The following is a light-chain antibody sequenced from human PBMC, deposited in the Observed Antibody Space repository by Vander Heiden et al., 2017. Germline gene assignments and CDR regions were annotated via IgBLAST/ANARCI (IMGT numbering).Light chain of an antibody. J-gene: IGKJ4*01. CDR3: QQFFSSPLT. Sequence: DIVLTQSPDSLAVYLGERAIINYKSSQSLLSASNNKNNLTWYQQKPVQPPKLLISWASTRESGVPDRFSASGSGTDFTLTISSLQAEDVAVYFCQQFFSSPLTFGGGTKVEI. V-gene: IGKV4-1*01. CDR2: WAS. CDR1: QSLLSASNNKNN.